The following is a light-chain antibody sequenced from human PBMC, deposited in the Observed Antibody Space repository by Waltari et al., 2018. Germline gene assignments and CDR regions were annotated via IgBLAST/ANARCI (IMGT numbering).Light chain of an antibody. CDR1: SSDIGGYNY. Sequence: QSALTQPASMSGSPGQSLTISCTGTSSDIGGYNYVSWYQQHPGKAPKLMIYDVSNRPSGVSHRFSGSKSGNTASLTISGLQAEDETDYYCSSYTTSGTVIFGGGTKLTVL. CDR2: DVS. J-gene: IGLJ2*01. CDR3: SSYTTSGTVI. V-gene: IGLV2-14*03.